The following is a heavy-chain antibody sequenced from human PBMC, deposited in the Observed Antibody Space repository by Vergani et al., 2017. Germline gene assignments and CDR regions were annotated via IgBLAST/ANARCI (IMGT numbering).Heavy chain of an antibody. CDR1: GGSFSGYY. CDR2: INHSGST. V-gene: IGHV4-34*01. CDR3: AREKVIGLRRWFDP. D-gene: IGHD3-10*01. J-gene: IGHJ5*02. Sequence: QVRLQQWGAGLLKPSETLSLTCAVYGGSFSGYYWSWIRQPPGKGLEWIGEINHSGSTNYNPSLKSRVTISVDTSKNQFSLKLSSVTAADTAVYYCAREKVIGLRRWFDPWGQGTLVTVSS.